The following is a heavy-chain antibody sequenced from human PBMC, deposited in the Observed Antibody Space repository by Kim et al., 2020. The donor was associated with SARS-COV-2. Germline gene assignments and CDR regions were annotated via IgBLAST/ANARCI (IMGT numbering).Heavy chain of an antibody. D-gene: IGHD5-12*01. J-gene: IGHJ4*02. CDR3: ARELNGYNLFFDY. Sequence: YAQKFQGRVTITADESTSTAYMELSSLRSEDTAVYYCARELNGYNLFFDYWGQGTLVTVSS. V-gene: IGHV1-69*01.